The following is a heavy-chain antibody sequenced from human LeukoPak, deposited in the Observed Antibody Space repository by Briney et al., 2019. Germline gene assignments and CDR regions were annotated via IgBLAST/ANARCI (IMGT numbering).Heavy chain of an antibody. J-gene: IGHJ4*02. V-gene: IGHV3-64*01. Sequence: PGGSLRLSCAASGFTFSSFAMHWVRQAPGKQLEYVSAICSNGGCTYYANSVKGRFTISRDNSKNTLYLQMGSLRAEDMAVYYCARWGYYSNYDYWVQGTLVTVSS. CDR1: GFTFSSFA. CDR2: ICSNGGCT. CDR3: ARWGYYSNYDY. D-gene: IGHD4-11*01.